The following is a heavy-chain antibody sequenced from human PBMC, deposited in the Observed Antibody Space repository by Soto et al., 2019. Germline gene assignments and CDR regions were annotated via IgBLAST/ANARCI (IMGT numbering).Heavy chain of an antibody. J-gene: IGHJ6*02. D-gene: IGHD1-26*01. V-gene: IGHV1-69*06. CDR2: VIPIFGTA. CDR1: GGSFSSYA. Sequence: QVQLVQSGAEVKKPGSSVKVSCKASGGSFSSYAISWVRQAPGQGLEWMVGVIPIFGTANYAQKFQGRVTITADKSTSTAYMELSSLRSEDTAVYYCATPEFSGSSSYYYYGMDVWGQGTTVTVSS. CDR3: ATPEFSGSSSYYYYGMDV.